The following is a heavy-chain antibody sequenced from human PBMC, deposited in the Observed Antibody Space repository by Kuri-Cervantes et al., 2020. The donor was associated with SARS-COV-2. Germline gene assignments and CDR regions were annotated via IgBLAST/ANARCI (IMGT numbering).Heavy chain of an antibody. V-gene: IGHV3-33*08. CDR1: GFTFSSYG. CDR3: ARLEVGLRGRYGMDV. J-gene: IGHJ6*02. D-gene: IGHD3/OR15-3a*01. Sequence: LSLTCAASGFTFSSYGMHWVRQAPGKGLEWVAVIWYDGSNKYYADSVKGRFTISRDNSKNTLYLQMNSLRAEDTAVYYCARLEVGLRGRYGMDVWGQGTTVTVSS. CDR2: IWYDGSNK.